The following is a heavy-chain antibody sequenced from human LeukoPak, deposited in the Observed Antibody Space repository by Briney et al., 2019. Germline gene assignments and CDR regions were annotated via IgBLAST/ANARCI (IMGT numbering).Heavy chain of an antibody. J-gene: IGHJ4*02. Sequence: ASVKVSCKTSGYTFTNYDINWVRQATGQGLEWMGWINPKSGRTGYAQKFQGRATFTRNTSISTAYMELNNLRSDDTAVYYCARETSSRFFDYWGQGTLLTVSS. CDR2: INPKSGRT. CDR3: ARETSSRFFDY. CDR1: GYTFTNYD. V-gene: IGHV1-8*03.